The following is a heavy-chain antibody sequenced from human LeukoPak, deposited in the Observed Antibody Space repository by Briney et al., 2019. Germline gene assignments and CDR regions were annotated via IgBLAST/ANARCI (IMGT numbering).Heavy chain of an antibody. Sequence: GGSLRLSCAASGFTFSSYAMSWVRQAPGKGLEWVSAIVGSGGSTYHADSVKGRFTISRDNSKNTLYLQMNSLGAEDTAVYYCAKGCAFSRPYYFDYWGQGTLVTVSP. D-gene: IGHD3-3*02. J-gene: IGHJ4*02. V-gene: IGHV3-23*01. CDR2: IVGSGGST. CDR3: AKGCAFSRPYYFDY. CDR1: GFTFSSYA.